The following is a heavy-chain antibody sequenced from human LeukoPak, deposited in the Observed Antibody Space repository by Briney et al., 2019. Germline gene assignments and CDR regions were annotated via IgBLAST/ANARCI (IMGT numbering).Heavy chain of an antibody. Sequence: SGTLSLTCAVSGGSISSSNWWSWVRPPPGKGLEWIGEIYHSGSTNYNPSLKSRVTISVDKSKNQFSLKLSSVTAADTAVYYCARDCTTMVRHLYGSYFDYWGQGTLVTVSS. D-gene: IGHD3-10*01. J-gene: IGHJ4*02. CDR1: GGSISSSNW. CDR2: IYHSGST. V-gene: IGHV4-4*02. CDR3: ARDCTTMVRHLYGSYFDY.